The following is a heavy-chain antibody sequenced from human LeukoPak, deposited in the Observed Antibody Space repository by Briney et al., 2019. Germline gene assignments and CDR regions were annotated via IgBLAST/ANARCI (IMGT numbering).Heavy chain of an antibody. D-gene: IGHD3-10*01. CDR2: INHSGST. Sequence: SETLSLTCAVYGGSFSGYYWIWIRQPPGKGLEWIGEINHSGSTNYNPFLKSRVTISVDTSKNQFSLKLSSVTAADTAVYYCARVGDLYYFDYWGQGTLVTASS. CDR3: ARVGDLYYFDY. CDR1: GGSFSGYY. V-gene: IGHV4-34*01. J-gene: IGHJ4*02.